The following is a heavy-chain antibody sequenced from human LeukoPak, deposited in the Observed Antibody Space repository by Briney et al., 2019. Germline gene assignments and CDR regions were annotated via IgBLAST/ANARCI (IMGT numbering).Heavy chain of an antibody. CDR2: IYPGDSDT. V-gene: IGHV5-51*01. J-gene: IGHJ4*02. Sequence: GESLKISCKGSGYSFTSYWIGWVRQMPGKGLEWMGIIYPGDSDTRYSPSFQGQVTISADKSISTAYLQWGSLKASDTAMYYCARRNQGPPEYYDILTGYSYYFDYWGQGTLVTVSS. D-gene: IGHD3-9*01. CDR3: ARRNQGPPEYYDILTGYSYYFDY. CDR1: GYSFTSYW.